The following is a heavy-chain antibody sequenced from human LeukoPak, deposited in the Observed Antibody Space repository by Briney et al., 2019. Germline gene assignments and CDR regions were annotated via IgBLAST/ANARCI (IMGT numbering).Heavy chain of an antibody. CDR2: INPSGGST. J-gene: IGHJ5*02. D-gene: IGHD3-10*01. V-gene: IGHV1-46*01. CDR3: AREIYDYGSGRNNNWFDP. Sequence: ASVKVSCKASGYTFTYRYLHWVRQAPGQGLEWMGIINPSGGSTSYAQKFQGRVTMTRDTSTSTVYMELSSLRSEDTAVYYCAREIYDYGSGRNNNWFDPWGQGTLVTVSS. CDR1: GYTFTYRY.